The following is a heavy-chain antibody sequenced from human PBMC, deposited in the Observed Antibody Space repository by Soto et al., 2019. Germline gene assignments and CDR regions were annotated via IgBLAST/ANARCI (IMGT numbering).Heavy chain of an antibody. J-gene: IGHJ6*02. Sequence: SETLSLTCTVSGDSINTPHYYWSWIRQPPGKGLEWVGYIYYSGNTYYNPSLKSRVTISVDTSKNQFSLKLSSVTAADTAVYYCARDKRITIFGVVIEGDPTDYYGMDVWGQGTTVT. CDR2: IYYSGNT. D-gene: IGHD3-3*01. CDR3: ARDKRITIFGVVIEGDPTDYYGMDV. CDR1: GDSINTPHYY. V-gene: IGHV4-30-4*01.